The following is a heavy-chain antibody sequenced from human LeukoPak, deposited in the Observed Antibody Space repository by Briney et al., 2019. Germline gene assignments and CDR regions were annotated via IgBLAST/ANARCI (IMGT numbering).Heavy chain of an antibody. D-gene: IGHD2-15*01. J-gene: IGHJ1*01. CDR3: ARPDGGGYSSGFY. Sequence: GVPLRLSCAASGFTFSSYWMHWVRQVPGKGLVWVSRINSDGSSTSYADSVKGRFTISRDNAKNTLYLQMNSLRAEDTAVYYCARPDGGGYSSGFYWGQGTLVTVSS. V-gene: IGHV3-74*01. CDR2: INSDGSST. CDR1: GFTFSSYW.